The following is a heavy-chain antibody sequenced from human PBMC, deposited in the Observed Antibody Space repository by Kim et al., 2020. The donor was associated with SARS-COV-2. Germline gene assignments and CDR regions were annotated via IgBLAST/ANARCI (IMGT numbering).Heavy chain of an antibody. CDR2: ISWDGGST. D-gene: IGHD3-10*01. J-gene: IGHJ6*02. Sequence: GGSLRLSCAASGFTFDDYTMHWVRQAPGKGLEWVSLISWDGGSTYYADSVKGRFTMSRDNSKNSLYLQMNSLRTEDTALYYCAKNYGSGNVYYGMDVWGQGTTVTVSS. V-gene: IGHV3-43*01. CDR3: AKNYGSGNVYYGMDV. CDR1: GFTFDDYT.